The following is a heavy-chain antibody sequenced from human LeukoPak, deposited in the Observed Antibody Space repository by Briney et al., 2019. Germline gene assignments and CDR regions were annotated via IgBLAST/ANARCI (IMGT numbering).Heavy chain of an antibody. CDR1: GFTFSSYG. D-gene: IGHD2-15*01. J-gene: IGHJ3*02. CDR3: AKDLEYCSGGSCNSLGDAFDI. CDR2: IRNDGSNK. V-gene: IGHV3-30*02. Sequence: GGSLRLSCAASGFTFSSYGMHWVRQAPGKGLEWVAFIRNDGSNKYYADSVKGRFTISRDNSKNTLYLQMNSLRAEDTAVYYCAKDLEYCSGGSCNSLGDAFDIWGQGTMVTVSS.